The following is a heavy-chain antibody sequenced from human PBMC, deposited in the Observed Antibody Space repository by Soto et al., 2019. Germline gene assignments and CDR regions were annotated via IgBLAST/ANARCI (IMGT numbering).Heavy chain of an antibody. D-gene: IGHD3-10*01. CDR2: IKHDGGAN. Sequence: PGGSLRLSCAVSGFIFSTCWMTWVRQAPGKGLQWVANIKHDGGANYYVDPVKGRITISRENANNSLYLQITSMRAEDTVLYYCASDYCGLRSYYSLGAFDFWGQGTMVTVSS. CDR1: GFIFSTCW. J-gene: IGHJ3*01. CDR3: ASDYCGLRSYYSLGAFDF. V-gene: IGHV3-7*01.